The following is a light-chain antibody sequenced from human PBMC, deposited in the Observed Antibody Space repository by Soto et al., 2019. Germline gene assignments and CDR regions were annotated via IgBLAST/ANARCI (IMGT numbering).Light chain of an antibody. CDR3: GTWDSSLSAVV. CDR2: DNN. J-gene: IGLJ2*01. CDR1: SSNTGNNY. Sequence: QSVLTQPPSVSAAPGQTVTISCSGSSSNTGNNYVSWYQQLPGTAPKLLIYDNNKRPSEIPDRFSGSKSGTSATLGITGLQTGDEADYYCGTWDSSLSAVVFGGGTKVTVL. V-gene: IGLV1-51*01.